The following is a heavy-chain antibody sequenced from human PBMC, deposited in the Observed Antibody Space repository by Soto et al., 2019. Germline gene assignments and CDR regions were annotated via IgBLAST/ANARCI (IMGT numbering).Heavy chain of an antibody. CDR3: ARDSLLWFGELLGLKGVNDYYYYYMDV. CDR1: GFTFSSYS. J-gene: IGHJ6*03. CDR2: ISSSSSYI. V-gene: IGHV3-21*01. D-gene: IGHD3-10*01. Sequence: GGSLRLSCAASGFTFSSYSMNWVRQAPGKGLEWVSSISSSSSYIYYADSVKSGFTISRDNAKNSLYLQMNSLRAEDTAVYYCARDSLLWFGELLGLKGVNDYYYYYMDVWGKGTTVTVSS.